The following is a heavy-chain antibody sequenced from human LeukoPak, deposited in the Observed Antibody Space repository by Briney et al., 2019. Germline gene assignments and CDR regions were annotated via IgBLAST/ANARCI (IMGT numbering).Heavy chain of an antibody. J-gene: IGHJ4*02. CDR2: INPNSGGT. CDR1: GYTFTGYY. D-gene: IGHD3-22*01. CDR3: ARGRGARYYDSSGLYYFDY. V-gene: IGHV1-2*02. Sequence: GASVKVSCKASGYTFTGYYMHWVRQAPGQGLERMGWINPNSGGTKYAQQFQGRVTMTRDTSISTPYMELSRLTSDDTAVYYCARGRGARYYDSSGLYYFDYWGQGTLVTVSS.